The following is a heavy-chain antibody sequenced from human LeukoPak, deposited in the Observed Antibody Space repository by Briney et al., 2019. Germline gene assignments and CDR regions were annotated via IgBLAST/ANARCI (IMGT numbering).Heavy chain of an antibody. D-gene: IGHD3-10*01. V-gene: IGHV3-48*01. CDR2: ISSSSSTI. CDR1: GFTFSSYS. Sequence: TGGSLRLSCAASGFTFSSYSMNWVPQAPGKGLEWVSYISSSSSTIYYADSVKGRFTISRDNAKNSLYLQMNSLRAEDTAVYYCARDDRFGELSWDYYYCYMDVWGKGTTVTVS. CDR3: ARDDRFGELSWDYYYCYMDV. J-gene: IGHJ6*03.